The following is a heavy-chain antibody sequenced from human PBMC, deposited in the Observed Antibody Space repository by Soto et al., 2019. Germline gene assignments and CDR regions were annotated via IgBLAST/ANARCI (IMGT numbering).Heavy chain of an antibody. D-gene: IGHD5-12*01. CDR2: IYPGDSDT. CDR3: ARPSPPASEWLGMDV. Sequence: GESLKISCKGSGYTFTDYWIGWVRQLPGKGLEWMGIIYPGDSDTRYSPSFQGHVTITADKSISTAYLQWSSLKASDTAMYYCARPSPPASEWLGMDVWGQGTTVTVSS. CDR1: GYTFTDYW. V-gene: IGHV5-51*01. J-gene: IGHJ6*02.